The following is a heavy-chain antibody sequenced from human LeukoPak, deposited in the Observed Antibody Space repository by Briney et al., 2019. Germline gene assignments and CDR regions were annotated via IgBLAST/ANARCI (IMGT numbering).Heavy chain of an antibody. Sequence: ASVKVSCKVSGYTLTELSMHWMRQAPGKGLEWMGGFDPEEAETIYAQKFQGRVTMIEDTSTDTAYMELSSLRSEDTAVYYCATRWTLGSGRPHYYYYYMDVWGKGTTVTVSS. CDR2: FDPEEAET. V-gene: IGHV1-24*01. CDR3: ATRWTLGSGRPHYYYYYMDV. CDR1: GYTLTELS. J-gene: IGHJ6*03. D-gene: IGHD2-15*01.